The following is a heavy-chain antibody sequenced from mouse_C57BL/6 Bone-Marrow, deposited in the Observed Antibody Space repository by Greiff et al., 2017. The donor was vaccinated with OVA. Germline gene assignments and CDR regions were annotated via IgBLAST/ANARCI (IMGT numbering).Heavy chain of an antibody. V-gene: IGHV3-6*01. CDR1: GYSITSGYY. CDR2: ISYDGSN. D-gene: IGHD3-1*01. Sequence: DVQLQESGPGLVKPSQSLSLTCSVTGYSITSGYYWNWIRQFPGNKLEWMGYISYDGSNNYNPSLKNRISITRDTSKNQFFLKLNSVTTEDTATYYCARGASGAGYFDVWGTGTTVTVSS. CDR3: ARGASGAGYFDV. J-gene: IGHJ1*03.